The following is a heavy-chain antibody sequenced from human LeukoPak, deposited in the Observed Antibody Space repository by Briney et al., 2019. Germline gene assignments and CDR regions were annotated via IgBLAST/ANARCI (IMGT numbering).Heavy chain of an antibody. J-gene: IGHJ4*02. V-gene: IGHV3-33*06. D-gene: IGHD1-26*01. CDR1: EFTFSSYG. Sequence: GGSLRLSCAASEFTFSSYGMHWARQAPGKGLEWVAVIWNDGSDKYYADSVKGRFTISRDNSKNTLYLQMNSLRAEDTAVYYCAKPTRGGGSFLIDFWGQGTLVTVSS. CDR3: AKPTRGGGSFLIDF. CDR2: IWNDGSDK.